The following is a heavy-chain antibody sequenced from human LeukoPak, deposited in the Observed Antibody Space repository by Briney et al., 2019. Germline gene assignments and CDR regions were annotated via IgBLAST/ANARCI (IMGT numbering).Heavy chain of an antibody. J-gene: IGHJ4*02. Sequence: GGSLRLSCAASGFTFSDYEMNWVRQAPGRGLEWVSYISSSGSTIYYADSVKGRFTISRDNAKNSLYLQINSLRADDTAFYYCARDLSASGSFDYWGQGTLVTVSS. CDR3: ARDLSASGSFDY. CDR1: GFTFSDYE. D-gene: IGHD3-9*01. V-gene: IGHV3-48*03. CDR2: ISSSGSTI.